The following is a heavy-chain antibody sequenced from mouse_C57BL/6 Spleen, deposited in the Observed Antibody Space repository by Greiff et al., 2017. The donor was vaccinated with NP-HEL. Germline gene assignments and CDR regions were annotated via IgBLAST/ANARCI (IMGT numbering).Heavy chain of an antibody. CDR3: AVTTVNWYFDV. Sequence: DVQLVESGPGLVKPSQSLSLTCSVTGYSITSGYYWNWIRQFPGNKLEWMGYISYDGSNNYNPSLKNRISITRDTSKNQFFLKLNSVTTEDTATYYCAVTTVNWYFDVWGTGTTVTVSS. CDR1: GYSITSGYY. D-gene: IGHD1-1*01. V-gene: IGHV3-6*01. J-gene: IGHJ1*03. CDR2: ISYDGSN.